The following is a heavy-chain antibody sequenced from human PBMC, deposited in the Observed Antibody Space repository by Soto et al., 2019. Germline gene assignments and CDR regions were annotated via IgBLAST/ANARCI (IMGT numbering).Heavy chain of an antibody. J-gene: IGHJ6*02. CDR3: AREGYCSSTTCHYGMDV. Sequence: QVQLVESGGGLVKPGGSLRLSCAASGFTFSDYYMSWIRQAPGKGLEWVTFISSSNNYIQYADSVKGRFTVSRDNAKNSLFLQMNSLRAEDTAMYYCAREGYCSSTTCHYGMDVWGQGTTVTVSS. V-gene: IGHV3-11*06. CDR1: GFTFSDYY. D-gene: IGHD2-2*01. CDR2: ISSSNNYI.